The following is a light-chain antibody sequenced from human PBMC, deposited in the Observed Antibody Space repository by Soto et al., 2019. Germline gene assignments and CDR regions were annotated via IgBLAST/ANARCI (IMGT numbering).Light chain of an antibody. CDR1: QSVSTN. V-gene: IGKV3-15*01. CDR3: QQYKSWHPFT. J-gene: IGKJ2*01. CDR2: GAS. Sequence: EIVMTQSPATLSVSPGERATLSCRASQSVSTNLAWYQQKPGQAPRLLIYGASTSATGFPARFSGSGSGTDFTLTISSLQSEDFAVYYCQQYKSWHPFTFGQGTKLEIK.